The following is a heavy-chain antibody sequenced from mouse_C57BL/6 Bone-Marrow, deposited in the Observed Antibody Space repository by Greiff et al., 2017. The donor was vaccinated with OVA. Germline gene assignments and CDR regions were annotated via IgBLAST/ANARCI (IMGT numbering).Heavy chain of an antibody. Sequence: EVQVVESGGGLVQPGGSLSLSCAASGFTFTDYYMSWVRQPPGKALEWLGFIRNKANGYTTEYSASVKGRFTISRDNSQSILYLQMNALRAEDSATYYCARDEYYAYDYAMDYWGQGTSVTVSS. CDR3: ARDEYYAYDYAMDY. J-gene: IGHJ4*01. CDR2: IRNKANGYTT. D-gene: IGHD1-1*01. CDR1: GFTFTDYY. V-gene: IGHV7-3*01.